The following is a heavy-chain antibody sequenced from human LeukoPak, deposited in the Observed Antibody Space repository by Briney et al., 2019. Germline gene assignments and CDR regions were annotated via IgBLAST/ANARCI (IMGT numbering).Heavy chain of an antibody. D-gene: IGHD3-10*01. V-gene: IGHV3-30*18. J-gene: IGHJ4*02. CDR2: ISYDGSNK. Sequence: SLXLSCAASGFTFSSYGMHWVRQAPGKGLEWVAVISYDGSNKYYADSVKGRFTISRDNSKNTLYLQMNSLRAEDTAVYYCAKARLFNIRGVIDYWGQGTLVTVSS. CDR1: GFTFSSYG. CDR3: AKARLFNIRGVIDY.